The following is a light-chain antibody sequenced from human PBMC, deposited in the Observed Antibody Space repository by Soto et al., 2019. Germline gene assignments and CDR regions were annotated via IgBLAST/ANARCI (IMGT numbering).Light chain of an antibody. CDR1: QDIATY. Sequence: GNRVTITCQASQDIATYLNWYQQKPGKAPKLLIFAASSLQSGVPSRFSGSRSGPDFTLTISSLQPEDFATYYCQQSYSSPPTFGQGTKVDIK. CDR2: AAS. J-gene: IGKJ1*01. V-gene: IGKV1-39*01. CDR3: QQSYSSPPT.